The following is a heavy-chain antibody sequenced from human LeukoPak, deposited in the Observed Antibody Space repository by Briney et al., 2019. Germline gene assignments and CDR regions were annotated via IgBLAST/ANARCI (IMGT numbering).Heavy chain of an antibody. CDR3: ARGHSSLRLYYFDY. D-gene: IGHD6-6*01. Sequence: ASVKVSCKASGYTFTGNFIHWVRQAPGQGLEWVGWINPNGGGTNYAQKFQGRVTMTRDTSISTAYMDLSSLTSGDTAIYYCARGHSSLRLYYFDYWGQGTLVTVSS. J-gene: IGHJ4*02. CDR2: INPNGGGT. CDR1: GYTFTGNF. V-gene: IGHV1-2*02.